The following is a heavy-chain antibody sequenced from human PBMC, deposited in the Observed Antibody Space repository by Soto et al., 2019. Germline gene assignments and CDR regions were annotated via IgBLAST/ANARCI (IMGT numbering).Heavy chain of an antibody. J-gene: IGHJ4*02. V-gene: IGHV3-23*01. Sequence: EVQLLESGGGLVQPGGSLRLSCTASGFTFSRHAMTWVRQAPGKGLEWVSGLSDSGGSIYYADSVKGRFTISRDNSMNTLYLQMNTLRAEDTAVYYGAKVSSSWYAGFFDLWGQGTLVTVSS. CDR3: AKVSSSWYAGFFDL. CDR1: GFTFSRHA. CDR2: LSDSGGSI. D-gene: IGHD6-13*01.